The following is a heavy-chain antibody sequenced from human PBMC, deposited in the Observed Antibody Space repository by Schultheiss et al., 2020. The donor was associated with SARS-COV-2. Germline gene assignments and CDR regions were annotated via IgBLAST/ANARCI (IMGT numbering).Heavy chain of an antibody. CDR3: AREESDYYMSV. V-gene: IGHV4-61*02. J-gene: IGHJ6*03. CDR2: FYTGGST. Sequence: SETLSLTCTVSGVSITSGGYYWSWIRQPAGKGLEWIGRFYTGGSTNYNPSLNSRVTIAVDTSKNQFSLKLSSVTAADTAVYYCAREESDYYMSVWGKGTTVTVSS. CDR1: GVSITSGGYY.